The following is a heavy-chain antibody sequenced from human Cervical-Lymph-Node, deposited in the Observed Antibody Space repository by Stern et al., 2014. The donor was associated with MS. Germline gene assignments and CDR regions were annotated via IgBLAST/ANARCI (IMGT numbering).Heavy chain of an antibody. CDR3: AREHTAMGFGF. D-gene: IGHD5-18*01. J-gene: IGHJ4*02. CDR2: INPSDGSI. V-gene: IGHV1-46*04. Sequence: QVQLVQSGAEVKKPGASVKVSCKATGYTFINFYMHWVRQAPGQGLEWMGIINPSDGSISYAQTLQGRVTMTRDTSTNTFYMELGSLRSEDTAVYYCAREHTAMGFGFWGQGTLVTVSS. CDR1: GYTFINFY.